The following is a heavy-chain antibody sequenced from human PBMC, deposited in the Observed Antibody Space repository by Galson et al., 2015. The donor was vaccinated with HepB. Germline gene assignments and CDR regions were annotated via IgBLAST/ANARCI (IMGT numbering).Heavy chain of an antibody. D-gene: IGHD3-10*01. J-gene: IGHJ4*02. CDR3: ARSKSGEGY. V-gene: IGHV3-30*04. CDR1: GFTFSSYA. Sequence: SLRLSCAASGFTFSSYAMHWVRQAPGKGLEWVAVISYDGSNKYYADSVKGRFTISRDNSKNTLYLQMNSLRAEDTAVYYCARSKSGEGYWGQGTLVTVSS. CDR2: ISYDGSNK.